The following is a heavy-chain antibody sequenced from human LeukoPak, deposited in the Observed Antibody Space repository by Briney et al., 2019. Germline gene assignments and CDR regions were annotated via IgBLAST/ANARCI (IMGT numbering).Heavy chain of an antibody. Sequence: SGGSLRLSCAASGFTFSSYSMNWVRQAPGKGLECVSSISISSSYIYYADSVKGRFTISRDNAKNSLYLQMNSLRAEDTAVYYCARDTTYYYDSSGREAFDYWGQGTLVTVSS. D-gene: IGHD3-22*01. CDR1: GFTFSSYS. CDR2: ISISSSYI. V-gene: IGHV3-21*01. J-gene: IGHJ4*02. CDR3: ARDTTYYYDSSGREAFDY.